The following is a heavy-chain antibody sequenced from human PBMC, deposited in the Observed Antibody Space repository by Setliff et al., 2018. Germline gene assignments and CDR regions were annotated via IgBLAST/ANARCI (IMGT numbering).Heavy chain of an antibody. CDR1: GYTFTSYA. Sequence: GASVKVSCKASGYTFTSYAISWVRQAPGQGLEWMGWISAYNGNTNYAQKLQGRVTMTTDTSTSTAYMDLSSLRSEDTAVYYCARGRERDYNFWSGYYTYYYYGMDVWGQGTTVTVSS. V-gene: IGHV1-18*01. D-gene: IGHD3-3*01. CDR2: ISAYNGNT. CDR3: ARGRERDYNFWSGYYTYYYYGMDV. J-gene: IGHJ6*02.